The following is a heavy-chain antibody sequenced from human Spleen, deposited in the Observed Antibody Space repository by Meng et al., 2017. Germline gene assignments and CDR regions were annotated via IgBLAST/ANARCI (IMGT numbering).Heavy chain of an antibody. Sequence: ASVKVSCKASGYTFPDYWLHWVRRAPGQGLEWMGRINPKSGDTHYAQRFQGRVTMTGDTSISTAYMELSGLRSDDTAMYYCARDEDISAAGKLFGDYWGNGTRVTVSS. CDR3: ARDEDISAAGKLFGDY. J-gene: IGHJ4*01. D-gene: IGHD6-13*01. CDR1: GYTFPDYW. CDR2: INPKSGDT. V-gene: IGHV1-2*06.